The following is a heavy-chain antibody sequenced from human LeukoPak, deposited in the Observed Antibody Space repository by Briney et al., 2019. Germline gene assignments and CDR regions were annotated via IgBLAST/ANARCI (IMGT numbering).Heavy chain of an antibody. V-gene: IGHV3-74*01. Sequence: GGSLRLSCAASGFTFSTYWMHWVRQAPGKGLVWVSRINSDGRSTTYADSVKGRFTISRDNSKNTLYLQMNSLRAEDTAVYYCAREDILTGFYYYYGMDLWGQGTTVTVSS. CDR1: GFTFSTYW. CDR3: AREDILTGFYYYYGMDL. D-gene: IGHD3-9*01. CDR2: INSDGRST. J-gene: IGHJ6*02.